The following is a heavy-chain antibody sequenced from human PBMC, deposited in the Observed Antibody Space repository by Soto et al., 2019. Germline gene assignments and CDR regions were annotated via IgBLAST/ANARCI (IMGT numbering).Heavy chain of an antibody. D-gene: IGHD3-22*01. J-gene: IGHJ4*02. CDR2: IYYSGST. V-gene: IGHV4-39*01. CDR1: GGSISSSSYY. Sequence: QLQLQESGPGLVKPSETLSLTCTVSGGSISSSSYYWGWIRQPPGKGLEWIGSIYYSGSTYYNPSLKSRVTISVDTSKNQFSLKLSSVTAADTAVYYCARHLGRDSSGYYGYWGQGTLVTVSS. CDR3: ARHLGRDSSGYYGY.